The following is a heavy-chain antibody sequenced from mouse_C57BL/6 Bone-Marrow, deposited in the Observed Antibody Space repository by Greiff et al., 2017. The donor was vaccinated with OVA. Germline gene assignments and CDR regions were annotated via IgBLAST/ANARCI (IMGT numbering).Heavy chain of an antibody. CDR2: INPSNGGT. CDR3: APFTTVVEDAMDY. D-gene: IGHD1-1*01. V-gene: IGHV1-53*01. J-gene: IGHJ4*01. Sequence: QVQLQQPGTELVKPGASVKLSCKASGYTFTSYWMHWVTQRPGQGLEWIGNINPSNGGTNYNEKFKSKATLTVDKSSSTAYMQLSSLTSEDSAVYYCAPFTTVVEDAMDYWGQGTSVTVSS. CDR1: GYTFTSYW.